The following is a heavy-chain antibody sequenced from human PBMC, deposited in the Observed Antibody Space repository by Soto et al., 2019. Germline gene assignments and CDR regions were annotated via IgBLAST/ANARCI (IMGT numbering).Heavy chain of an antibody. D-gene: IGHD3-16*01. J-gene: IGHJ5*02. CDR3: AREALGGGSYNWFDP. Sequence: QVQLVQSGAEVKKPGASVKVSCKASGYTFTDHYMHWVRQAPGQGLEWMGIINPSGGTTSYAQKWQGRVTMTRDPSTSTDYMELSSLRADDTAVYYCAREALGGGSYNWFDPWGQGTLVTVSS. CDR2: INPSGGTT. V-gene: IGHV1-46*04. CDR1: GYTFTDHY.